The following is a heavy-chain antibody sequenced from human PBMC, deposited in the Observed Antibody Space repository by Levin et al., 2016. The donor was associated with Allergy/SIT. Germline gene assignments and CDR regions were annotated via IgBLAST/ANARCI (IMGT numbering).Heavy chain of an antibody. CDR3: ARDPGTNDHDWYFDY. CDR2: IKSKTDGGTT. D-gene: IGHD2-8*01. J-gene: IGHJ4*02. V-gene: IGHV3-15*05. Sequence: GGSLRLSCAASGFTFSNAWMSWVRQAPGKGLEWVGRIKSKTDGGTTDYAAPVKGRFTISRDNAKNTLSLQMNSLRAEDTAVYYCARDPGTNDHDWYFDYWGQGTLVTVSS. CDR1: GFTFSNAW.